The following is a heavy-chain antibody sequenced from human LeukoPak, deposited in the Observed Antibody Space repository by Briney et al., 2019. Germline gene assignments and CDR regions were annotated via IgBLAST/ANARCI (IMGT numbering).Heavy chain of an antibody. V-gene: IGHV1-2*02. CDR3: ARDHGSGSYNYFDY. CDR2: INPNSGGT. CDR1: GFTFTGYY. J-gene: IGHJ4*02. D-gene: IGHD3-10*01. Sequence: ASVKVSCKTSGFTFTGYYIHWVRQAPGQGLEWMGWINPNSGGTNYAQEFQGRVTMTRDTSISTAYMELSRLRSDDPAVYYCARDHGSGSYNYFDYWGQGTLVTVSS.